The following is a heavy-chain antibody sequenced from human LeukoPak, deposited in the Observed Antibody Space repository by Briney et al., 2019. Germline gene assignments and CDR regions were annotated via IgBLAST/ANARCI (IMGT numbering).Heavy chain of an antibody. D-gene: IGHD3-3*01. CDR2: ITGSGGST. J-gene: IGHJ4*02. CDR3: ARAFRGFWSGPRSYFDY. CDR1: GFTFSTYG. V-gene: IGHV3-23*01. Sequence: PGGSLRLSCAASGFTFSTYGMSWVRQAPGKGLEWVSVITGSGGSTYYADSVKGRFTISRDNSKNTLYLQINSLRVEDTAVYYCARAFRGFWSGPRSYFDYWGQGTLVTVSS.